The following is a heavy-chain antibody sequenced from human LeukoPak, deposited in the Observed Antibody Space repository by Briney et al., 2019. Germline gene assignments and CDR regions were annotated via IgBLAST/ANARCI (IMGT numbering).Heavy chain of an antibody. Sequence: SETLSLTCTVSGGSISSSYWSWIRQPPGKGLEWIGYIFYSGSTYYNPYFESRVTISVDTSKNQFSLRLTSVTAADTAVYYCARDHPLPDVWGQGTTVTVSS. V-gene: IGHV4-59*01. CDR2: IFYSGST. CDR1: GGSISSSY. CDR3: ARDHPLPDV. J-gene: IGHJ6*02.